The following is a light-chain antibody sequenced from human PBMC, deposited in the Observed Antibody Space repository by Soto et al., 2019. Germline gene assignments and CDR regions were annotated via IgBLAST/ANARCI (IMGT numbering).Light chain of an antibody. CDR1: SSDVGGYNY. J-gene: IGLJ3*02. CDR2: EVT. CDR3: SSYAGSNNFV. V-gene: IGLV2-8*01. Sequence: QSALTQPPSASGSPGQSITFSCTGTSSDVGGYNYVSWYQQHPGKVPKLMIYEVTKRPSGVPDRFSGSKSGNTASLTVSGLQAEDEADYYCSSYAGSNNFVFGGGTKLTVL.